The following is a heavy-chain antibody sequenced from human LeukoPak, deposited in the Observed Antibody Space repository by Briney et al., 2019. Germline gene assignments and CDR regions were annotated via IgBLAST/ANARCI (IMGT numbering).Heavy chain of an antibody. D-gene: IGHD3-22*01. CDR1: RYTFTSYD. V-gene: IGHV1-8*01. Sequence: EASVKVSCKASRYTFTSYDINWVRQATGQGLEWMGWMNPNSGNTGYAQKFQGRVTMTRNTSISTAYMELSSLRSEDTAVYYCARLLPGPMIVVVTPDAFDIWGQGTMVTVSS. J-gene: IGHJ3*02. CDR2: MNPNSGNT. CDR3: ARLLPGPMIVVVTPDAFDI.